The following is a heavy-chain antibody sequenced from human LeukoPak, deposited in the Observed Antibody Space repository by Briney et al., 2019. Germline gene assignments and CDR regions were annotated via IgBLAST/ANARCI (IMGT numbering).Heavy chain of an antibody. V-gene: IGHV4-34*01. CDR3: ARGRIAVAGAYLY. CDR1: GXSFSGYY. D-gene: IGHD6-19*01. J-gene: IGHJ4*02. Sequence: SETLSLTCAVYGXSFSGYYWSWIRQPPGKGLEWIGEINHSGSTNYNPSLKSRVTISVDTSKNQFSLKQSSVTAADTAVYYCARGRIAVAGAYLYWGQGTLVTVSS. CDR2: INHSGST.